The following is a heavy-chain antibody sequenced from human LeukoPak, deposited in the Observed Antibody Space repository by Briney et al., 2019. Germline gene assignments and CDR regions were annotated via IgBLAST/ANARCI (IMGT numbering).Heavy chain of an antibody. D-gene: IGHD4-17*01. CDR1: GGSFSGYY. Sequence: SETLSLTCAVYGGSFSGYYRSWIRQPPGKGLEWIGEINHSGSTNYNPSLKSRVTISVDTSKNQFSLKLSSVTAADTAVYYCARGPNDYGDYAWYLDLWGRGTLVTVSS. V-gene: IGHV4-34*01. CDR3: ARGPNDYGDYAWYLDL. CDR2: INHSGST. J-gene: IGHJ2*01.